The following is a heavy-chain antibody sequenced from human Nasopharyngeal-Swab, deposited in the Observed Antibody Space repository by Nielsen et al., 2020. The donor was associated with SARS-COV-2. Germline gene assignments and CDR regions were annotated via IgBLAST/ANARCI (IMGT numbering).Heavy chain of an antibody. CDR3: ARDPARGVIPPYRYYYYGMDV. J-gene: IGHJ6*02. Sequence: ESLKISCAVYGGSFSGYYWSWIRQPPGKGLEWIGEINHSGSTYYNPSLKSRVTISVDTSKNQFSLKLSSVTAADTAVYYCARDPARGVIPPYRYYYYGMDVWGQGTTVTVSS. D-gene: IGHD3-10*01. CDR1: GGSFSGYY. CDR2: INHSGST. V-gene: IGHV4-34*01.